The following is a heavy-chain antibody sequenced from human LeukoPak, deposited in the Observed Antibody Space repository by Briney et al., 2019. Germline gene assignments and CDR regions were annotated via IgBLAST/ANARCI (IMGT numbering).Heavy chain of an antibody. CDR3: ARDAAYGYDRFDY. D-gene: IGHD5-18*01. CDR1: GFTLSSYS. CDR2: ISRSSAYI. Sequence: GGSLRLSCAASGFTLSSYSMNWVRQAPGKGLEWVSSISRSSAYIYYADSVKGRFTISRDNAKNSLYLQMNSLRAEDTAVYYCARDAAYGYDRFDYWGQGTQVTVSS. J-gene: IGHJ4*02. V-gene: IGHV3-21*01.